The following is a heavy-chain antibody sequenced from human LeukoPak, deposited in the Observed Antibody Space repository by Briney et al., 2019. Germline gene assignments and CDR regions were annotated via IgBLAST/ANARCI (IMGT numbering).Heavy chain of an antibody. J-gene: IGHJ4*01. CDR2: ISFSNSII. Sequence: EGSLRLSCAASGFTFSRNSMNWVRQAPGKGLEWVSYISFSNSIIYYADSVKGRFTVSRDNAKNSLFLQLDSLRAEDTAVHYCARALTAYYFDDWGLGTLVTVSS. CDR1: GFTFSRNS. D-gene: IGHD2-21*01. V-gene: IGHV3-48*01. CDR3: ARALTAYYFDD.